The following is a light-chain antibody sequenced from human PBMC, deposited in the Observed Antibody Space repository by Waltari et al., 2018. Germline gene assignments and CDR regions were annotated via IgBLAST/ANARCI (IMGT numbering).Light chain of an antibody. CDR2: GAS. CDR3: QQLIRFPTFT. CDR1: QDISSH. J-gene: IGKJ2*01. Sequence: DIQLTQSPSFLSTSVGDTVTITCRASQDISSHLAWYQQKPGKATRLLVYGASTLHSGVPSRFSGTGSGTEFTLTINNLQPEDFATYYCQQLIRFPTFTFGQGTKLQIE. V-gene: IGKV1-9*01.